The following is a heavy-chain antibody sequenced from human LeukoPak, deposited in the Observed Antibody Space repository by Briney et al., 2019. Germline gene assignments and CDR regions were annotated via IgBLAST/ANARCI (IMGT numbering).Heavy chain of an antibody. CDR2: IYSGGST. V-gene: IGHV3-53*01. Sequence: GGSLRLSCAASGFTFSSNYMSWVRQAPGKGLEWVSVIYSGGSTYYSDSVKGRFTISRDNSKNTLYLQMNSLRAEDTAVYYCASYSGSWGHYYYGMDVWGQGTTVTVS. CDR1: GFTFSSNY. CDR3: ASYSGSWGHYYYGMDV. J-gene: IGHJ6*02. D-gene: IGHD6-13*01.